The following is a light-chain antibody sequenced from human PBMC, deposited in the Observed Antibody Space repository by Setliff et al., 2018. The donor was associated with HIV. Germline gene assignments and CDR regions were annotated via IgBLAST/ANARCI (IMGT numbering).Light chain of an antibody. CDR2: EVI. V-gene: IGLV2-14*01. CDR1: SSDVGGYNY. CDR3: SSFTSSGTYV. J-gene: IGLJ1*01. Sequence: QSALTQPASVSGSPGQSITISCTGASSDVGGYNYVSWYQQHPGKAPKLMIYEVINRPSGVSNRFSASKSGNTASQTISGLQAEDEADYYCSSFTSSGTYVFGTGTKVTVL.